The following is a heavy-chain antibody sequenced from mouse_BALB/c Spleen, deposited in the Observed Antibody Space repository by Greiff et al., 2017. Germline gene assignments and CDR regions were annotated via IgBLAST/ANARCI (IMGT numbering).Heavy chain of an antibody. CDR2: VNPNNGGT. J-gene: IGHJ2*01. CDR1: GYTFSDYY. CDR3: ASSGRLPSFDY. D-gene: IGHD2-2*01. V-gene: IGHV1-26*01. Sequence: VQLKESGPELVKPGASVKISCKASGYTFSDYYMNWVKQSHGKSLEWIGLVNPNNGGTSYNQKFKGKATLTVDKSSSTAYMELRSLTSEDSAVYYCASSGRLPSFDYWGQGTTLTVSS.